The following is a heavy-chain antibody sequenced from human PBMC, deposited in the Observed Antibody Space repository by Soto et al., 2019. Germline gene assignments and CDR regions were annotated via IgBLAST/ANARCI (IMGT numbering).Heavy chain of an antibody. D-gene: IGHD3-9*01. CDR1: GYTFTGYY. CDR3: ARSKDWLDAFDI. CDR2: INPNSGGT. V-gene: IGHV1-2*04. Sequence: GASVKVSCTASGYTFTGYYRHWVRQAPGQGLEWMGWINPNSGGTNYAQKFQGWVTMTRDTSISTAYMELSRLRSDDTAVYYCARSKDWLDAFDIWGQGTMVTVSS. J-gene: IGHJ3*02.